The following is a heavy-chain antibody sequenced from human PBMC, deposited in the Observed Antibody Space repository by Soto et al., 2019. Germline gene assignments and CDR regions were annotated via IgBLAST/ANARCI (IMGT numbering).Heavy chain of an antibody. Sequence: ASVKVSCKVSGYTLTELSMHWVRQAPGKGLEWMGGFDPEDGETIYAQKFQGRVTMTEDTPTDTAYMELSSLRSEDTAVYYCATDGGSLDYYDSSGYYYFDYWGQGTLVTVSS. D-gene: IGHD3-22*01. CDR2: FDPEDGET. CDR1: GYTLTELS. J-gene: IGHJ4*02. V-gene: IGHV1-24*01. CDR3: ATDGGSLDYYDSSGYYYFDY.